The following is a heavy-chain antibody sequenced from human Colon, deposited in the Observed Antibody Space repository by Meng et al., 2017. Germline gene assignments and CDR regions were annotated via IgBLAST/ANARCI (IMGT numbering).Heavy chain of an antibody. Sequence: VEVVECGGCVVQPGGSLRLSWAASGFNVSSNYMSWVRQAPGKGLEWVSVIYSGGSKYYADSVKGRFTISRDNSKNTLYLQMNSLRAEDTAVYYCARELMLTFDPWGQGTLVTVSS. CDR1: GFNVSSNY. CDR3: ARELMLTFDP. CDR2: IYSGGSK. V-gene: IGHV3-66*02. J-gene: IGHJ5*02. D-gene: IGHD3-16*01.